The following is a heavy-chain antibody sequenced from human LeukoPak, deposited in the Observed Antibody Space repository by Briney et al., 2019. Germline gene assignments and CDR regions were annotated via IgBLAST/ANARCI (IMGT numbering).Heavy chain of an antibody. V-gene: IGHV4-30-4*08. CDR2: IYYNGET. CDR1: GFTFSSYS. Sequence: LRLSCAASGFTFSSYSMNWVRQPPGKGLEWIGYIYYNGETYYNPSLKSGVVISLDTSRNQFSLILTAADTAVYYCVRDKWMKAGNSWLHYGMDVWGQGATVTVSS. D-gene: IGHD6-13*01. J-gene: IGHJ6*02. CDR3: VRDKWMKAGNSWLHYGMDV.